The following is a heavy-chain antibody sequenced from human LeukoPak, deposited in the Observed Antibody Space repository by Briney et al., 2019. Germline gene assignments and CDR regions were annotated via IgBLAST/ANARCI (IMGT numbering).Heavy chain of an antibody. V-gene: IGHV3-11*01. CDR3: AKDGSNYGDDFDY. D-gene: IGHD4-17*01. Sequence: GGSLRLSCAVSGLTFSDYYMSWTRQAPGKGPELVSYISPSGSPIFYVDSVKGRFTISRDNAKNSLYLQMNSLRAEDTAVYYCAKDGSNYGDDFDYWGQGTLVTVSS. CDR1: GLTFSDYY. J-gene: IGHJ4*02. CDR2: ISPSGSPI.